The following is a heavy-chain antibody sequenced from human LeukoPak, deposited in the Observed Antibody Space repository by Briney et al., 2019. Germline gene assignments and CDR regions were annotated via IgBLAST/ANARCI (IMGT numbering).Heavy chain of an antibody. Sequence: GSLRLSCAASGFTFSSYVMNWLRQAPGKGLEWVSAISARSGSTYYADSVKGRFTISRDNSKNTLYLQMNSLRAEDTALYYCAKSRADYFSFFDSWGQGALVTVSS. CDR2: ISARSGST. CDR3: AKSRADYFSFFDS. CDR1: GFTFSSYV. V-gene: IGHV3-23*01. J-gene: IGHJ4*02. D-gene: IGHD2/OR15-2a*01.